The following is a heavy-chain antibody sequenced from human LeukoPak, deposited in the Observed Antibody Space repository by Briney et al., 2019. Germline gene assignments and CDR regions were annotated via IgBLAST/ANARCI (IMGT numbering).Heavy chain of an antibody. CDR3: ARDQPLELRSYYYGMDV. V-gene: IGHV3-48*02. J-gene: IGHJ6*02. Sequence: GTLTRSCAASGFTFSSYSMIWVRQAPGKEREGVSYISSSSSTIYYADSVKGRFTISRDNAKNSLYLQMNSLRDEDTAVYYCARDQPLELRSYYYGMDVWGQGTTVTVSS. CDR1: GFTFSSYS. CDR2: ISSSSSTI. D-gene: IGHD1-7*01.